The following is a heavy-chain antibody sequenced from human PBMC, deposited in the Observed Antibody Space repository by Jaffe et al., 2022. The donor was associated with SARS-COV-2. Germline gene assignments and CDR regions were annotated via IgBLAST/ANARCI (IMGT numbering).Heavy chain of an antibody. J-gene: IGHJ4*02. CDR1: GFTFDDYA. CDR3: AKDVGRTTVTTYFDY. Sequence: EVQLVESGGGVVQPGGSLRLSCAASGFTFDDYAMHWVRQAPGKGLEWVSLISGDGGSTYYADSVKGRFTISRDNSKNSLYLQMNSLRTEDTALYYCAKDVGRTTVTTYFDYWGQGTLVTVSS. D-gene: IGHD4-17*01. V-gene: IGHV3-43*02. CDR2: ISGDGGST.